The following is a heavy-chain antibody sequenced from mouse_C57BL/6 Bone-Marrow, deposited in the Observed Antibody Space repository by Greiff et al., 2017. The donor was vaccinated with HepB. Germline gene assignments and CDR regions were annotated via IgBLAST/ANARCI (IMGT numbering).Heavy chain of an antibody. J-gene: IGHJ3*01. CDR3: TNLLLRDWFAY. CDR2: IDPEDGDT. Sequence: VQLQQSGAELVRPGASVKLSCTASGFNIKDYYMHWVKQRPEQGLEWIGRIDPEDGDTEYAPKFQGKATMTADTSSNTAYLQLSSLTSEDTAVYDCTNLLLRDWFAYWGQGTLVTVSA. CDR1: GFNIKDYY. V-gene: IGHV14-1*01. D-gene: IGHD1-1*01.